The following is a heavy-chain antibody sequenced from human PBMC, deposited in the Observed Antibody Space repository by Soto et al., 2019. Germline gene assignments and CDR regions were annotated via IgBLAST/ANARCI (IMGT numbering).Heavy chain of an antibody. J-gene: IGHJ4*02. CDR3: VKDYYDSSGYSGYFDY. D-gene: IGHD3-22*01. CDR2: ISSNGGST. CDR1: GFTFSSYA. V-gene: IGHV3-64D*08. Sequence: GGSLRLSCSASGFTFSSYAMHWVRQAPGKGLEYVSAISSNGGSTYYAESVKGRFTISRDNSKNTLYLQMSSLRAEDTAVYYCVKDYYDSSGYSGYFDYWGQGTLVTVSS.